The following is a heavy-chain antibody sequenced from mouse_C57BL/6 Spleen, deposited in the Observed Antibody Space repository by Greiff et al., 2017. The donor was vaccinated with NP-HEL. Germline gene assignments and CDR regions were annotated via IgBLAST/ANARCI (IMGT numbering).Heavy chain of an antibody. J-gene: IGHJ1*03. Sequence: ESGPGLVKPSQSLSLTCSVTGYSIPSGYYWNWLRQVPGNKLEWMGYISYEGSNNSNPSLKNRISINRDTSKNQFFLKLNSVTTEDTATYYCARDTYYGSSYSWYFDVWGTGTTVTVSS. CDR3: ARDTYYGSSYSWYFDV. D-gene: IGHD1-1*01. CDR1: GYSIPSGYY. CDR2: ISYEGSN. V-gene: IGHV3-6*01.